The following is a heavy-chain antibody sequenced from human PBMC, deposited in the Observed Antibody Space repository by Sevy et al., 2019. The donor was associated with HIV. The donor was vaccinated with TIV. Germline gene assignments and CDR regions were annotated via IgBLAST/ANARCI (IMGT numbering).Heavy chain of an antibody. CDR1: GFTFSNYG. D-gene: IGHD6-19*01. V-gene: IGHV3-30*18. J-gene: IGHJ4*02. Sequence: GGSLRLSCEASGFTFSNYGMHWVRQAPGKGLEWVAIISHDGSNKYYADSVKGRFTISRDNSKHSLYLQMNSLRPEDKGVYYCAKHISGASSSWSFDYWGQGTLVTVSS. CDR3: AKHISGASSSWSFDY. CDR2: ISHDGSNK.